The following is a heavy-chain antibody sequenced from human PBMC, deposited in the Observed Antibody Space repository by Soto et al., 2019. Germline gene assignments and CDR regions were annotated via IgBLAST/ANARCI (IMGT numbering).Heavy chain of an antibody. D-gene: IGHD1-26*01. Sequence: ASVKVSCKASGGTFSSYAISWVRQAPGQGLEWMGGIIPIFGTANYAQKFQGRVTITADKSTSTAYMELSSLRSEDTAVYYCARPGSSKYYYYYYGMDVWGQGTTVTVSS. CDR2: IIPIFGTA. CDR1: GGTFSSYA. J-gene: IGHJ6*02. V-gene: IGHV1-69*06. CDR3: ARPGSSKYYYYYYGMDV.